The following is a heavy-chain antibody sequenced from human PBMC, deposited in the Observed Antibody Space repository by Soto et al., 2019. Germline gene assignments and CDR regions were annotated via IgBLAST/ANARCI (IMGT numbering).Heavy chain of an antibody. J-gene: IGHJ3*02. Sequence: ESGGGLVQPGRSLRLSCAASGFTFDDYAMHWVRQAPGKGLEWVSGISWNSGSIGYADSVKGRFTISRDNAKNSLYLQMNSLRAEDTALYYCAKDRDPYSSGWYGAFDIWGQGTMVTVSS. D-gene: IGHD6-19*01. CDR1: GFTFDDYA. CDR3: AKDRDPYSSGWYGAFDI. CDR2: ISWNSGSI. V-gene: IGHV3-9*01.